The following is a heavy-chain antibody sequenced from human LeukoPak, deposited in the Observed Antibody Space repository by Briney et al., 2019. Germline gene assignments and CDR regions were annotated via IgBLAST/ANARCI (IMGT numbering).Heavy chain of an antibody. CDR2: IYYSGST. D-gene: IGHD2-15*01. V-gene: IGHV4-59*11. Sequence: SETLSLTCTVSGGSISSHYWSWIRQPPGKGLEWIGYIYYSGSTNYNPSLKSRVTISVDTSKNQFSLKLSFVTAADTAVYYCARVVVAATPDAFDIWGQGTMVTVSS. CDR3: ARVVVAATPDAFDI. CDR1: GGSISSHY. J-gene: IGHJ3*02.